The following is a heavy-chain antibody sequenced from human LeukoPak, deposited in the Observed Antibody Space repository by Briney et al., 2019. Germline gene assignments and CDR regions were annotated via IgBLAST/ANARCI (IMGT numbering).Heavy chain of an antibody. CDR2: IRYDGSNK. CDR1: GFTFSSYS. J-gene: IGHJ4*02. V-gene: IGHV3-30*02. CDR3: AKDQGVTVTTGYNY. D-gene: IGHD4-17*01. Sequence: PGGSLRLSCAASGFTFSSYSMNWVRQAPGKGLEWVAFIRYDGSNKYYADPVKGRFTISRDNSKNTLYLQMNSLRAEDTAVYYCAKDQGVTVTTGYNYWGQGTLVTVSS.